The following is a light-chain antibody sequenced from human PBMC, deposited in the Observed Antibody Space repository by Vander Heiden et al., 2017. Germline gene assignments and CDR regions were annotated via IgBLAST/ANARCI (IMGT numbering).Light chain of an antibody. Sequence: IQPTQSPSSLSASVGDRVTITCRASQNISSYLNWYQQKPGKAPKLLIYAASSLQRGVPSRFSGSGSGTDFTFTISSLQPEDFATYYCQQSYSTPRTFGQGTKVEIK. CDR1: QNISSY. CDR2: AAS. CDR3: QQSYSTPRT. J-gene: IGKJ1*01. V-gene: IGKV1-39*01.